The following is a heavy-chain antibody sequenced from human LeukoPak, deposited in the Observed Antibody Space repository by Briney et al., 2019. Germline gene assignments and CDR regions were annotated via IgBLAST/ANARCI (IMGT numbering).Heavy chain of an antibody. CDR3: ARAAGWFDP. CDR2: ISCSGCTI. V-gene: IGHV3-11*01. CDR1: GFTFSDYY. J-gene: IGHJ5*02. Sequence: GGSLTLSFAASGFTFSDYYMSWLRQPPAKGVEWVSYISCSGCTIYYADSVKGRFTISRDNAKNSLYLQMNSLRAEDTAVYYCARAAGWFDPWGQGTLVTVSS.